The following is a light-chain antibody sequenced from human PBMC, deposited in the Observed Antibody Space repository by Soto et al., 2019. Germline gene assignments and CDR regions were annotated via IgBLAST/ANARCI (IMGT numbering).Light chain of an antibody. V-gene: IGKV4-1*01. J-gene: IGKJ2*01. CDR1: QSVLYSSNTKEY. CDR3: QQYYSTPYT. Sequence: DIVMTQSPDSLAVSLGERATINCKSSQSVLYSSNTKEYLVWYQQKPGQPPKLLIYWASTRESGVPDRFSGSGSGTDFTLTISSLQAEDVAVYYCQQYYSTPYTFGQGTKLEIK. CDR2: WAS.